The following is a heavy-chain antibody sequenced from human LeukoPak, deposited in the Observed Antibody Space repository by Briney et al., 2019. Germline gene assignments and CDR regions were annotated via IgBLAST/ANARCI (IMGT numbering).Heavy chain of an antibody. J-gene: IGHJ6*03. CDR1: VFHFGDYW. CDR3: VRQTNPEAPTYYYYYMDV. CDR2: LKPDGSDQ. Sequence: GGSLRLSCAASVFHFGDYWMSWVRRAPGKGVEWVAHLKPDGSDQYYLDSVEGRFTISRDNARNSLSLHMISLGADDSAVYHCVRQTNPEAPTYYYYYMDVWGRGTTVTVSS. V-gene: IGHV3-7*01. D-gene: IGHD4-11*01.